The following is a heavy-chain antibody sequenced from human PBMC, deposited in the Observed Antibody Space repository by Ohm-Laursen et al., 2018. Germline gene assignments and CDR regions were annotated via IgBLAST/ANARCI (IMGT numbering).Heavy chain of an antibody. D-gene: IGHD1-20*01. Sequence: SDTLSLTCTVSGGSISSYYWSWIRQPPGKGLEWIGYMYYSGSTNSNPSLKSRVTISVDTSKNQFSLKLRSVTAADTAVYYCARGITPSKFDYWGQGTLVTVSS. CDR2: MYYSGST. V-gene: IGHV4-59*07. CDR1: GGSISSYY. CDR3: ARGITPSKFDY. J-gene: IGHJ4*02.